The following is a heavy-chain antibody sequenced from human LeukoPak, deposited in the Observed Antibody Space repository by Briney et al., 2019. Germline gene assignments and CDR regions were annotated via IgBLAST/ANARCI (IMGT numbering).Heavy chain of an antibody. CDR3: ARGGPRWGLRDLLDY. D-gene: IGHD2-21*02. CDR2: IYYSGST. CDR1: GGSISSYY. J-gene: IGHJ4*02. Sequence: SETLSLTCTVSGGSISSYYWSWIRQPPGKGLEWIGYIYYSGSTNYNPSLKSRVTISVDTSKNQFSLKLSSVTAADTAVYYCARGGPRWGLRDLLDYWGQGTLVTVSS. V-gene: IGHV4-59*01.